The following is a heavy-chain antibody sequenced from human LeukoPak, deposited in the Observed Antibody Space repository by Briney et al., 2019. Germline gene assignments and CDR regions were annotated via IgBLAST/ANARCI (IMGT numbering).Heavy chain of an antibody. J-gene: IGHJ4*02. CDR3: ARGTIAAAGRLLDY. D-gene: IGHD6-13*01. CDR1: GGTFSSYA. CDR2: INPNSGGT. V-gene: IGHV1-2*02. Sequence: ASVKVSCKASGGTFSSYAISWVRQAPGQGLEWMGWINPNSGGTNYAQKFQGRVTMTRDTSISTAYMELSRLRSDDTAVYYCARGTIAAAGRLLDYWGQGTLVTVSS.